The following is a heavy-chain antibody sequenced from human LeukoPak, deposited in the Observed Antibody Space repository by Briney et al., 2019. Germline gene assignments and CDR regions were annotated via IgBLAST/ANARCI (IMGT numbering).Heavy chain of an antibody. D-gene: IGHD3-22*01. V-gene: IGHV3-33*01. CDR2: IWYDGSNK. CDR1: GXTFSSYG. Sequence: PGGSLRLSCAASGXTFSSYGMHWVRQAPGKGLEWVAVIWYDGSNKYYADSVKGRFTISRDNSKNTPYLQMNSLRAADTAVYYCARDHYYDSSGSYYFDYWGQGTLVTVSS. CDR3: ARDHYYDSSGSYYFDY. J-gene: IGHJ4*02.